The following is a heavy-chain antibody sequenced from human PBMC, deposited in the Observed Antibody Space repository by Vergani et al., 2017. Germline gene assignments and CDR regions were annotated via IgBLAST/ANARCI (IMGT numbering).Heavy chain of an antibody. Sequence: VQLVESGGGLVQPERSLRLSCTASGFTFGDYAMSWFRQAPGKGLEWVSYISSSGSTIYYADSVKGRFTISRDNAKNSLYLQMNSLRAEDTAVYYCARLAVAGYYMDVWGKGTTVTVSS. CDR2: ISSSGSTI. CDR1: GFTFGDYA. V-gene: IGHV3-11*01. J-gene: IGHJ6*03. CDR3: ARLAVAGYYMDV. D-gene: IGHD6-19*01.